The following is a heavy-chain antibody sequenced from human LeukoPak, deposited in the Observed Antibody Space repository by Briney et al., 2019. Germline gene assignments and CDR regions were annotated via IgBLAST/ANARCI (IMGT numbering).Heavy chain of an antibody. Sequence: SETLSLTCTVSGGSINSYYWSWIRQPPGKGLEWIGYIYYSGSTNYNPSLKSRVTISVDTSKNQFSLKLSSVTAADTAVYYCARALRAYDSSGYPDKYWYFDLWGRGTLVTVSS. D-gene: IGHD3-22*01. V-gene: IGHV4-59*01. CDR1: GGSINSYY. CDR2: IYYSGST. J-gene: IGHJ2*01. CDR3: ARALRAYDSSGYPDKYWYFDL.